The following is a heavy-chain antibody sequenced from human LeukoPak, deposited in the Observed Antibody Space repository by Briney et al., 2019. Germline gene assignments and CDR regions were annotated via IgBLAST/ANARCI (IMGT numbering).Heavy chain of an antibody. D-gene: IGHD3-10*01. V-gene: IGHV3-48*01. CDR3: ARDYGSGSYYMDY. CDR2: ISSSSSTI. CDR1: GFTFSSYS. J-gene: IGHJ4*02. Sequence: HTGGSLRLSCAASGFTFSSYSMNWVRQAPGKGLEWVSYISSSSSTIYYADSVKGRFTISRDNAKNSLYLQMNSLRAEDTAVYYCARDYGSGSYYMDYWGQGTLVTVSS.